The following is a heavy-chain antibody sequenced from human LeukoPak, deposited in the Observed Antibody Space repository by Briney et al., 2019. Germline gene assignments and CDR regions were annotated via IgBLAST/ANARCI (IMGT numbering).Heavy chain of an antibody. V-gene: IGHV4-30-4*08. CDR1: GGSISSGDYY. D-gene: IGHD1-7*01. CDR3: ARDVRNWNYGRFDP. J-gene: IGHJ5*02. Sequence: SQTLSLTCTVSGGSISSGDYYWSWIRQPPGKGLEWIGYIYFSGSTYYNPSLKSRVTISVDTSKNQFSLKLSSVTAADTAVYYCARDVRNWNYGRFDPWGQGTLVTVSS. CDR2: IYFSGST.